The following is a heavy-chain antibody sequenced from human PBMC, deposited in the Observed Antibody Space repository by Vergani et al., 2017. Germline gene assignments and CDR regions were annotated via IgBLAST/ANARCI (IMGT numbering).Heavy chain of an antibody. D-gene: IGHD2-21*01. V-gene: IGHV3-23*01. CDR3: AKARDPNCKGGNCYSYYYGLDL. Sequence: EVQLLESGGGLVQPGGSLRLTCAASEFTFSNYAMNWVRQAPGKGLEWVSGISGSGVSAYYTDSVKGRFTISRDNSKNMLFLQMNSLRVEDTAIYYCAKARDPNCKGGNCYSYYYGLDLWGKGTTVTVSA. CDR2: ISGSGVSA. J-gene: IGHJ6*04. CDR1: EFTFSNYA.